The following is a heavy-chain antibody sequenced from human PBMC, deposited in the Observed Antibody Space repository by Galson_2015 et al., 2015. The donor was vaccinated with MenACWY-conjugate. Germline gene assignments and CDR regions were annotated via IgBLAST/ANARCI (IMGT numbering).Heavy chain of an antibody. J-gene: IGHJ5*02. D-gene: IGHD2-8*02. CDR1: GYTFTSYG. CDR2: ISAYNGNT. Sequence: SVKVSCKASGYTFTSYGISWVRQAPGQGLEWMGWISAYNGNTNYAQKLQGRVTMTTDTSTSTAYMELRSLRSDDTAVYYCARARRGVHTTPLLRENWFDPWGQGTLVTVSS. CDR3: ARARRGVHTTPLLRENWFDP. V-gene: IGHV1-18*01.